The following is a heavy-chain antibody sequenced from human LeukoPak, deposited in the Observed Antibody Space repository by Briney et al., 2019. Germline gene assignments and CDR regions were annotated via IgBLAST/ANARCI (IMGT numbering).Heavy chain of an antibody. V-gene: IGHV4-34*01. J-gene: IGHJ4*02. Sequence: SETLSLTCAVYGESFSGYYWSWIRQPPGKGLEWIGEINHSGSTNYNPSLKSRVTISVDTSKNQFSLKLSSVTAADTAVYYCARGRSARFLGYWGQGTLVTVSS. D-gene: IGHD3-16*01. CDR2: INHSGST. CDR3: ARGRSARFLGY. CDR1: GESFSGYY.